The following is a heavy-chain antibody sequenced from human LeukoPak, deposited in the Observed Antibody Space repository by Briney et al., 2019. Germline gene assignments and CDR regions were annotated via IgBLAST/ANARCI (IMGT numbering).Heavy chain of an antibody. CDR3: ARGRGDY. CDR2: MNPNSGNT. J-gene: IGHJ4*02. V-gene: IGHV1-8*01. CDR1: GYTFTSYD. Sequence: ASVKVSCKASGYTFTSYDINWVRQATGQGLEWMGWMNPNSGNTGYAQKLQGRVTMTTDTSTSTAYMELRSLRSDDTAVYYCARGRGDYWGQGTLVTVSS.